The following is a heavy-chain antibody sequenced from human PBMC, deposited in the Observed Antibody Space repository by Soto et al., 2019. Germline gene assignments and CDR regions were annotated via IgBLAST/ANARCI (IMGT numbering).Heavy chain of an antibody. D-gene: IGHD2-2*01. J-gene: IGHJ6*02. V-gene: IGHV3-74*01. CDR1: GFTFSSFV. CDR3: ARDLSSCSSARCYSFYYGMDL. Sequence: GGSLRLSCAASGFTFSSFVMNWVRQAPGKGLEWVSHINSDGSRTSYADSVKGRFTISRDNAKNTLFLQMNSLRAEDTAVYYCARDLSSCSSARCYSFYYGMDLWGQGTTVTVSS. CDR2: INSDGSRT.